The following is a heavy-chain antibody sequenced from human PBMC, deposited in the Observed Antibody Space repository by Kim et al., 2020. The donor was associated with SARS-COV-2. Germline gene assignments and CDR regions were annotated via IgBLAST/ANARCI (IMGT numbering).Heavy chain of an antibody. CDR2: ISWNSGSI. CDR1: GFTFDDYA. Sequence: GGSLRLSCAASGFTFDDYAMHWVRQAPGKGLEWVSGISWNSGSIGYADSVKGRFTISRDNAKNSLYLQMNSLRAEDTALYYCAKDMSYYGSGSYSPNMDV. J-gene: IGHJ6*01. V-gene: IGHV3-9*01. CDR3: AKDMSYYGSGSYSPNMDV. D-gene: IGHD3-10*01.